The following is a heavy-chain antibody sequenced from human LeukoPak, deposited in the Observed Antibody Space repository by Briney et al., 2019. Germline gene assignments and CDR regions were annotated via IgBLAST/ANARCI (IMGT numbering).Heavy chain of an antibody. CDR3: ARLGDYYYYYMDV. CDR2: IYSGGST. D-gene: IGHD3-16*01. J-gene: IGHJ6*03. CDR1: GFTVSSNY. Sequence: PGGSLRLSCAASGFTVSSNYMSWVRQAPGKGLEWVSVIYSGGSTYYADSVKGRFTISRDNSKNTLYLQMNSLRAEDTAVYYCARLGDYYYYYMDVWGKGTTVTISS. V-gene: IGHV3-53*01.